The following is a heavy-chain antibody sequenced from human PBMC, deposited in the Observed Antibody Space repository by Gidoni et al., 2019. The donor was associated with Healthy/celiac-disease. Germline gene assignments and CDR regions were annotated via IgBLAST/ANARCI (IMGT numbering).Heavy chain of an antibody. V-gene: IGHV4-39*01. D-gene: IGHD3-3*01. J-gene: IGHJ4*02. CDR2: IYYSGST. Sequence: DGLEWIGSIYYSGSTYYNPSLKSRVTISVDTSKNQFSLKLSSVTAADTAVYYCARQLRDFWSGSQYYFDYWGQGTLVTVSS. CDR3: ARQLRDFWSGSQYYFDY.